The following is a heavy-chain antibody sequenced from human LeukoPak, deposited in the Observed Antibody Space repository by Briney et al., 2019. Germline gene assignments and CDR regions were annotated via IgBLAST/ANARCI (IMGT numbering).Heavy chain of an antibody. CDR3: ARGRTNYYGSGSSCFDY. CDR2: INPRGGRT. Sequence: GASVKXSCKASGYTFTRYYMHWVGQARGQGREGMGVINPRGGRTSYAQKFQGRVNITRDTSTCTVYMELSSLSSEDTAVYYCARGRTNYYGSGSSCFDYWGQGTLVTVSS. CDR1: GYTFTRYY. V-gene: IGHV1-46*01. J-gene: IGHJ4*02. D-gene: IGHD3-10*01.